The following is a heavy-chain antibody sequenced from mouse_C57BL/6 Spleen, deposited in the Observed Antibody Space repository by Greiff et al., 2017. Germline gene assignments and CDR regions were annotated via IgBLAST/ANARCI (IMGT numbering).Heavy chain of an antibody. D-gene: IGHD3-2*02. CDR3: AIPSSSGYSYFDY. J-gene: IGHJ2*01. CDR1: GYTFTSYW. CDR2: IHPSDSDT. Sequence: QVHVKQPGAELVKPGASVKVSCKASGYTFTSYWMHWVKQRPGQGLEWIGRIHPSDSDTNYNQKFKGKATLTVDKSSSTAYMQLSSLTSEDSAVYYCAIPSSSGYSYFDYWGQGTTLTVSS. V-gene: IGHV1-74*01.